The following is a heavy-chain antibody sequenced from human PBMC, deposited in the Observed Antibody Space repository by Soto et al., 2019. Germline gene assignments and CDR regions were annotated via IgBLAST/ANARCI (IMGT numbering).Heavy chain of an antibody. Sequence: PSETLSLTCTVSGGSISSSSYSWGWIRQPPGKGPEWIGTFYYSGSTYYNPSLNSRVTISVDTTKNQFFLKLNSVTAADTAVYYCARLQGYCIDSRCSGPYALDVCGQGTTVTVAS. D-gene: IGHD2-15*01. J-gene: IGHJ6*02. CDR2: FYYSGST. CDR3: ARLQGYCIDSRCSGPYALDV. CDR1: GGSISSSSYS. V-gene: IGHV4-39*01.